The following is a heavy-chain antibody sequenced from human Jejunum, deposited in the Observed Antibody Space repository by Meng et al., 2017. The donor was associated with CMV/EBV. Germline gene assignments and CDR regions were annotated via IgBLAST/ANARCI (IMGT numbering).Heavy chain of an antibody. D-gene: IGHD3-3*01. CDR1: A. CDR3: VRDFWSGYGGEYYYYGMDV. J-gene: IGHJ6*02. Sequence: AMGRVRQAPGKGLEWVGFIRTKAYAGTTEYAASVRGRFTISRDDSKSIAYLQMNSLKTEDTAVYYCVRDFWSGYGGEYYYYGMDVWGQGTTVTVSS. V-gene: IGHV3-49*04. CDR2: IRTKAYAGTT.